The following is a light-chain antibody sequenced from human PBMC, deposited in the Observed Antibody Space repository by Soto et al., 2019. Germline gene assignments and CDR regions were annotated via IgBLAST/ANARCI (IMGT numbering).Light chain of an antibody. CDR2: KAS. Sequence: DIQMTQSPSILSASVGDRVTITCRASQSISNWLAWYQQKPGKAPKILIYKASTLESGVPSRFSGSGSGTEFTLTIRSLQPDDSATYYCQQYNGYRWTFGQGTKLEIK. CDR1: QSISNW. J-gene: IGKJ1*01. CDR3: QQYNGYRWT. V-gene: IGKV1-5*03.